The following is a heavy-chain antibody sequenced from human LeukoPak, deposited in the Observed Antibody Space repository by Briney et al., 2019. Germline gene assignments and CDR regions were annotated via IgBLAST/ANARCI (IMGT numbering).Heavy chain of an antibody. Sequence: PSETLSLTCTVSGGSISSHYWSWIRQPPGKGLEWIGYIYYSGSTNYNPSLKSRVTISVDTSKNQFSLKLSSVTAADTAVYYCAREAGGQLVAFDIRGQGTMVTVSS. CDR3: AREAGGQLVAFDI. V-gene: IGHV4-59*11. J-gene: IGHJ3*02. CDR1: GGSISSHY. D-gene: IGHD6-6*01. CDR2: IYYSGST.